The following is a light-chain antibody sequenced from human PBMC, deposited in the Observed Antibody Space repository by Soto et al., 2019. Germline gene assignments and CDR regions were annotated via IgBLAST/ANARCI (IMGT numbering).Light chain of an antibody. CDR3: SSYAGSYTWI. CDR2: EVS. J-gene: IGLJ1*01. Sequence: QSVLTQPPSASGSPGQSVTISCSGTSSDVGGYNYVSWYQQHPGKAPKLMIYEVSKRPSGVPDRFSGSKSGNTAALTISGLQAEDEAEYFCSSYAGSYTWIFGSGTKLTVL. CDR1: SSDVGGYNY. V-gene: IGLV2-8*01.